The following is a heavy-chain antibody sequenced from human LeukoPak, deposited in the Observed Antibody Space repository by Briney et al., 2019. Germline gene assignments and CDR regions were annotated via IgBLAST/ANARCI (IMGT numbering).Heavy chain of an antibody. Sequence: PSETLSLTCSVSGGSISSYYWSWIRQPPGKGLEWIGYIYYSGTTNYNPSLKSRVTISIDTSKNQFSLKLNSVTAADTAVYYCARGPTVKYYYYGMDVWGQGTTVTVSS. V-gene: IGHV4-59*01. J-gene: IGHJ6*02. D-gene: IGHD4-17*01. CDR3: ARGPTVKYYYYGMDV. CDR1: GGSISSYY. CDR2: IYYSGTT.